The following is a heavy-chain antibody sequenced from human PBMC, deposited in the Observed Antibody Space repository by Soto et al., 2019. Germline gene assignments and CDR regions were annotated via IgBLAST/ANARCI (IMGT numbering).Heavy chain of an antibody. D-gene: IGHD6-13*01. V-gene: IGHV4-34*01. Sequence: SETLSLTCAVYGGSFSGYYWSWIRQPPGKGLEWIGEINHSGSTNYNPSLKSRVTISVDTSKNQFSLKLSSVTAADTAVYYCARGRSRGYGSSWYLDYYYGMDVWGQGTTVTVSS. J-gene: IGHJ6*02. CDR3: ARGRSRGYGSSWYLDYYYGMDV. CDR1: GGSFSGYY. CDR2: INHSGST.